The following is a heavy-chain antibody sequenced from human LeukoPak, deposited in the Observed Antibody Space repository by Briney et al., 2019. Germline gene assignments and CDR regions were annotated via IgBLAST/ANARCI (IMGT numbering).Heavy chain of an antibody. D-gene: IGHD6-13*01. CDR1: GFSLSTSGMC. CDR2: IDWDDDK. V-gene: IGHV2-70*11. Sequence: SGPALVKPTQTLTLTCTFSGFSLSTSGMCVSWIRQPPGKALEWLARIDWDDDKYYSTSLKTRLTISKGTSKNQVVLTMTNMDPVDTATYYCAHELGYYYYMDVWGKGTTVTVSS. CDR3: AHELGYYYYMDV. J-gene: IGHJ6*03.